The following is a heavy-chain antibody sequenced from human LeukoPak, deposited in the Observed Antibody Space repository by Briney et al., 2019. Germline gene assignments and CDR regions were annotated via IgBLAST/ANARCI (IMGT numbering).Heavy chain of an antibody. D-gene: IGHD3-16*01. CDR2: MNPNSGNT. J-gene: IGHJ5*02. CDR1: GYTFTSYD. V-gene: IGHV1-8*03. CDR3: ARGRKAYRKTPNWFDP. Sequence: GASVKVSCKASGYTFTSYDINWVRQATGQGLEWMGWMNPNSGNTGYAQKFQGRVTITRNPSISTAYMELSSLRSEDTAVYYCARGRKAYRKTPNWFDPWGQGTLVTVSS.